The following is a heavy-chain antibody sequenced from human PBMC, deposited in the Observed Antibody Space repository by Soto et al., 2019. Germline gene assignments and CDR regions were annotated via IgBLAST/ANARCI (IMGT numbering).Heavy chain of an antibody. CDR2: ISGSGGST. V-gene: IGHV3-23*01. J-gene: IGHJ4*02. CDR1: GFTFSSYA. D-gene: IGHD3-22*01. CDR3: AKDDAHYYDSSGYTTPIDY. Sequence: GGSLRLSCAASGFTFSSYAMSWVRQAPGKGLEWVSAISGSGGSTYYADSVKGRFTISRDNSKNTLYLQMNSLRAEDTAVYYCAKDDAHYYDSSGYTTPIDYWGQGTLVTVLL.